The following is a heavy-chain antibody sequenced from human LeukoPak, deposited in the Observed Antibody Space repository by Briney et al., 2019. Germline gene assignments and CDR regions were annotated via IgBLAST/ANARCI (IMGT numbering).Heavy chain of an antibody. CDR3: ARDQGGGRHARVAFDI. J-gene: IGHJ3*02. Sequence: SETLSFTCDVSGGSATSTNWWAWFRQPPGKGLEWIGEIYPSGSTNYNPSLKSRVTVSVDKSKNQFSLRLTSVTAADTAVYYCARDQGGGRHARVAFDIWGQGTMVTVSS. D-gene: IGHD1-26*01. CDR2: IYPSGST. V-gene: IGHV4-4*02. CDR1: GGSATSTNW.